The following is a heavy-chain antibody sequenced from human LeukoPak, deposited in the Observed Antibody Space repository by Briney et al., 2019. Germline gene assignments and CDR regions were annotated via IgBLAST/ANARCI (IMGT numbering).Heavy chain of an antibody. CDR1: GYTFTGYY. V-gene: IGHV1-2*02. J-gene: IGHJ6*03. Sequence: ASVKVSCKASGYTFTGYYMHWVRQAPGQGLEWMGWINPNSGGTNYAQKFQGRVTMTRDTSISTAYMELSRLRSDDTAVYYCARGTSVTHYYYYYMDVWGKGTTVTISS. D-gene: IGHD4-17*01. CDR2: INPNSGGT. CDR3: ARGTSVTHYYYYYMDV.